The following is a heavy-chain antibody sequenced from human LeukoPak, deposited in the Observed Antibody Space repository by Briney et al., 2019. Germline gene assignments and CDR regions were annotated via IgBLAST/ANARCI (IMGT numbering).Heavy chain of an antibody. D-gene: IGHD3-22*01. CDR2: IRSKGHGGTT. CDR1: GFTFGEYG. V-gene: IGHV3-49*04. Sequence: GGSLRLSCTASGFTFGEYGMSWVRQAPGKGVEGIGFIRSKGHGGTTEYAASVKGRFTISRDDSKSIAYLQLNSLKTEDTAVYYCTLTMIVVARSHFDYWGQGTLVTVSS. CDR3: TLTMIVVARSHFDY. J-gene: IGHJ4*02.